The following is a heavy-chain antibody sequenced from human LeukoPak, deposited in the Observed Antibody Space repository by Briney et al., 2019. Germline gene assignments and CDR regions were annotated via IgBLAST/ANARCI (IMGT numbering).Heavy chain of an antibody. V-gene: IGHV4-59*01. J-gene: IGHJ5*02. D-gene: IGHD3-16*01. CDR1: GGALSSYY. CDR2: IYYSGST. Sequence: PSETLSLTCTVSGGALSSYYWSWIRQPPGKGLEWIGYIYYSGSTNYNPSPKSRVTISVDTSKNQFSLKLSSVTAADTAVYYCAREGGRTGHINRFDPWGQGTLVTVSS. CDR3: AREGGRTGHINRFDP.